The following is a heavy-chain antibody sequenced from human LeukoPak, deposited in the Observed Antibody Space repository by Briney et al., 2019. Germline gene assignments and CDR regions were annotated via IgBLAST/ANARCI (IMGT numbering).Heavy chain of an antibody. J-gene: IGHJ1*01. CDR3: ARAPSEIGGYYPEYFRH. CDR1: GFTFSNCA. Sequence: GGSLRLSCAASGFTFSNCAMTWVRQAPGKGLVWVSRIKSDGGTNYADSVKGRFTISRDNAKKTVSLQMNSLRPEDTGVYYCARAPSEIGGYYPEYFRHWGQGTLVTVSS. CDR2: IKSDGGT. D-gene: IGHD3-22*01. V-gene: IGHV3-74*01.